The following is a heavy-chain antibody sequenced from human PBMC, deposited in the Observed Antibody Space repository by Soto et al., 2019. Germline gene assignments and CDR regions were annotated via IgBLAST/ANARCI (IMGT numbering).Heavy chain of an antibody. J-gene: IGHJ6*02. CDR2: ISYDGSNK. CDR1: GFTFSSYA. V-gene: IGHV3-30-3*01. CDR3: ARDGEFVVVPAAMLDYYYYGMDV. D-gene: IGHD2-2*01. Sequence: GGSLRLSCAASGFTFSSYAMHWVRQAPGKGLEWVAVISYDGSNKYYADSVKGRFTISRDNSKNTLYLQMNSLRAEDTAVYYCARDGEFVVVPAAMLDYYYYGMDVWGQGTTVTVSS.